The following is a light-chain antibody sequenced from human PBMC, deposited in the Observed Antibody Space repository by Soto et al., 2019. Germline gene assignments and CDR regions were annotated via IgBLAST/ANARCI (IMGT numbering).Light chain of an antibody. CDR3: QQYKNWLALT. CDR1: QSVSSY. V-gene: IGKV3-11*01. J-gene: IGKJ4*01. CDR2: DAS. Sequence: EIVLTQSPATLSLSPGERATLSCRASQSVSSYLAWYQQKPGQAPRLLIYDASNRATGIPARFSGSGSGTDFTLTISSLEPEDFATYYCQQYKNWLALTFGGGTKVDIK.